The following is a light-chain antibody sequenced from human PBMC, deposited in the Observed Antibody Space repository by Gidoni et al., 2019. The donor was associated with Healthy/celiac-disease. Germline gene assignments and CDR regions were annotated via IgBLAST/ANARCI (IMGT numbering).Light chain of an antibody. CDR1: QSISSY. CDR2: AAS. J-gene: IGKJ4*01. Sequence: DLQMTQSPSSLSASVGDRVTITCRASQSISSYLNWYQQKPGKAHKLLIYAASSLQSGVPSRFSGSGSGTDFTLTISSLQPEDFATYYCQQSYSTPLTFXGXTKVEIK. CDR3: QQSYSTPLT. V-gene: IGKV1-39*01.